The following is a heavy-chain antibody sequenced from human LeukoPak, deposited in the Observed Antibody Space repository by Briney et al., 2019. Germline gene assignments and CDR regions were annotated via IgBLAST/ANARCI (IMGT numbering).Heavy chain of an antibody. J-gene: IGHJ6*03. D-gene: IGHD3-10*01. CDR2: ISYDGSNK. Sequence: GGSLRLSCAASGFTFSSYAMHWVRQAPGKGLEWVAVISYDGSNKYYADSVKGRFTISRDNSKNTLYLQMNSLRAEDTAVYYCARGPSITMVRGGQWYYYMDVWGKGTTVTISS. CDR3: ARGPSITMVRGGQWYYYMDV. CDR1: GFTFSSYA. V-gene: IGHV3-30*04.